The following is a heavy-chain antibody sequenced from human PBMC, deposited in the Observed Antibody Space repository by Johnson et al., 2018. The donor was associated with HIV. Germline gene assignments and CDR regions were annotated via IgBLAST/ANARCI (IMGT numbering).Heavy chain of an antibody. V-gene: IGHV3-66*02. Sequence: VQLVESGGGLVQPGGSLRLSCAASGFTVRSNYLSWVRQAPGQGLEWVSLLYSGCSTYYAASVKGRFTISRDNSKNTLYLQMNSLRPEDTALYYCARRVALIYSFDIWGQGTMVAVSS. CDR1: GFTVRSNY. J-gene: IGHJ3*02. CDR2: LYSGCST. D-gene: IGHD2-21*01. CDR3: ARRVALIYSFDI.